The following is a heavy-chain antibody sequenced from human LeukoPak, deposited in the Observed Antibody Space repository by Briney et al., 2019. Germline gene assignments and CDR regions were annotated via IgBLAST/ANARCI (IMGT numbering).Heavy chain of an antibody. D-gene: IGHD2-2*01. Sequence: SVKVSCKASGGTFSSYAISWVRQAPGQGLEWMGGIIPIFGTANYAQKFQGRVTITTDESTSTAYMELSSLRSEDTAVYYCARVRFPAGYYYYYYMDVWGKGTTVTVSS. V-gene: IGHV1-69*05. CDR1: GGTFSSYA. CDR2: IIPIFGTA. J-gene: IGHJ6*03. CDR3: ARVRFPAGYYYYYYMDV.